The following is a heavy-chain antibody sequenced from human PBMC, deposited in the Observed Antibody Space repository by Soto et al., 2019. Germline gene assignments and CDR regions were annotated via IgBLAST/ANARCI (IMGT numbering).Heavy chain of an antibody. V-gene: IGHV3-30-3*01. CDR3: ARDLGDSSGWYYFDC. CDR2: ISYDGSNK. D-gene: IGHD6-19*01. CDR1: GFTFSSYA. Sequence: QVQLVESGGGVVQPGRSLRLSCAASGFTFSSYAMHWVRQAPGKGLEWVAVISYDGSNKYYADSVKGRFTISRDNSKNTLYLQMNSLRAEDTAVYYCARDLGDSSGWYYFDCWGQGTLVTVSS. J-gene: IGHJ4*02.